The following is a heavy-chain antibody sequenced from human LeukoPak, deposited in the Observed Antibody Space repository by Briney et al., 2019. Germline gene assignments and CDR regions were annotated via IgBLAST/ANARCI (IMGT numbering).Heavy chain of an antibody. Sequence: SVKVSCKASGGTFSSYAISWVRQAPGQGLEWMGGIIPIFGTANYAQKFQGRVTITADKSTSTAYMELRSLRSDDTAVYYCARQTPQEGWFDPWGQGTLVTVSS. J-gene: IGHJ5*02. V-gene: IGHV1-69*06. D-gene: IGHD2-15*01. CDR2: IIPIFGTA. CDR3: ARQTPQEGWFDP. CDR1: GGTFSSYA.